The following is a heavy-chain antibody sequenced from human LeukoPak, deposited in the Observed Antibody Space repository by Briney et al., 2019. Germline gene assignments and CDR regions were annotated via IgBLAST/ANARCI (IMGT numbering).Heavy chain of an antibody. CDR3: ATAVADSSSWYDYYYYYMDV. CDR1: GYTLTELS. V-gene: IGHV1-24*01. CDR2: FDPEDGET. Sequence: ASVKVSCKVSGYTLTELSMHWVRQAPGKGHEWMGGFDPEDGETIYAQKFQGRVTMTEDTSTDTAYMELSSLRSEDTAVYYCATAVADSSSWYDYYYYYMDVWGKGTTVTVSS. D-gene: IGHD6-13*01. J-gene: IGHJ6*03.